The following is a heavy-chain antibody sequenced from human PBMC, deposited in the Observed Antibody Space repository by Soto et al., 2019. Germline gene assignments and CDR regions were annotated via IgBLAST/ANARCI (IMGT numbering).Heavy chain of an antibody. V-gene: IGHV5-10-1*01. CDR1: GYSFTSYW. CDR3: ARHGNYDYVWGTPSGGMDV. J-gene: IGHJ6*02. CDR2: IDPSDSYT. D-gene: IGHD3-16*01. Sequence: GESLKISCKGSGYSFTSYWISWVRQMPGKGLEWMGRIDPSDSYTNYSPSFQGHVTISADESISTAYLQWSSLKASDTAMYYCARHGNYDYVWGTPSGGMDVWGQGTTVNVSS.